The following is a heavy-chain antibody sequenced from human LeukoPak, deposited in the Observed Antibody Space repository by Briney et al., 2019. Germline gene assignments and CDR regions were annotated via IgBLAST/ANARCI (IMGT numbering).Heavy chain of an antibody. J-gene: IGHJ3*02. CDR1: GFAFSTYD. D-gene: IGHD6-6*01. CDR3: ARGFVHAFDI. V-gene: IGHV3-13*04. Sequence: PGRSLRLSCAASGFAFSTYDMHWVRQATGKGLEWVSAIGVAGDTYYPGSVKGRFTISRENAKNSLYLQMNSLRAGDTAVYYCARGFVHAFDIWGQGTMVTVSS. CDR2: IGVAGDT.